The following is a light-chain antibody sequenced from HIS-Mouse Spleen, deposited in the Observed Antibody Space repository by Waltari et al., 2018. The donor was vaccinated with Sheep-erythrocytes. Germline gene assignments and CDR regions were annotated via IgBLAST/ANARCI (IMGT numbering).Light chain of an antibody. CDR2: DVS. CDR3: CSYAGSYNYV. Sequence: QSALTQPRSVSGSPGQSVTISCTGTSSAVGGYNYVSWYQQNPGKAPKLMIYDVSKRPSGVPDRFSGSKSGNTASLTISGLQAEDEADYYCCSYAGSYNYVFGTGTKVTVL. J-gene: IGLJ1*01. V-gene: IGLV2-11*01. CDR1: SSAVGGYNY.